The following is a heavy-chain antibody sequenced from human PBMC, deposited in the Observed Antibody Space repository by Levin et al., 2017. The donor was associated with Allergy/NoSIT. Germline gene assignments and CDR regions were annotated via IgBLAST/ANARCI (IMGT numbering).Heavy chain of an antibody. CDR3: ARGGTWVDY. J-gene: IGHJ4*02. CDR1: GGSISSGGYY. Sequence: SETLSLTCSVSGGSISSGGYYWSWLRQHPGKGLEWIGSIYPRGNTPYNPSLKSRATISEDTSKNQFSLRLNSVTAADTAVYYCARGGTWVDYWGQGTLVTVSS. CDR2: IYPRGNT. D-gene: IGHD3-16*01. V-gene: IGHV4-31*03.